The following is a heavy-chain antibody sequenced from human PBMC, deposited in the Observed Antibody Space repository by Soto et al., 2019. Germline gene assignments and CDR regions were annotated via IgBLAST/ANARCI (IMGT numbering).Heavy chain of an antibody. CDR3: AARIGNIGWYWLDA. CDR1: GGTLSSYA. Sequence: SVKVSCKASGGTLSSYAISWVRQAPGQGLEWMGGIIPIFGTANYAQKFQGRVTITADKSTSTAYMDLSRLRSDDTAMYYCAARIGNIGWYWLDAWGQGTQVTVSS. J-gene: IGHJ5*02. D-gene: IGHD6-19*01. CDR2: IIPIFGTA. V-gene: IGHV1-69*06.